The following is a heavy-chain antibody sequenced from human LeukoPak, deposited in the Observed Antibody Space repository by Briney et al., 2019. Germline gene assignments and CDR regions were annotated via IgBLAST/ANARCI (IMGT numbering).Heavy chain of an antibody. CDR3: ARGGYDILTGYFWFDP. CDR2: IYYSGST. CDR1: GGSISSYH. D-gene: IGHD3-9*01. Sequence: SETLSLTCTVSGGSISSYHWSWIRQPPGKRLEWIGYIYYSGSTNYNPSLKSRVTISVDTSKNQFSLKLSSVTAADTAVYYCARGGYDILTGYFWFDPWGQGTLVTVSS. J-gene: IGHJ5*02. V-gene: IGHV4-59*01.